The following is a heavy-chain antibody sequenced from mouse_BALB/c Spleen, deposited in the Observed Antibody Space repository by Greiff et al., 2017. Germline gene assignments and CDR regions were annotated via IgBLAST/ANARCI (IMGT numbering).Heavy chain of an antibody. CDR3: ARDAGNRGYYFDY. V-gene: IGHV2-6-7*01. Sequence: QVQLQQSGPGLVAPSQSLSITCTVSGFSLTGYGVNWVRQPPGKGLEWLGMIWGDGSTDYNSALKSRLSISKDNSKSQVFLKMNSLQTDDTARYYCARDAGNRGYYFDYWGQGTTLTVSS. CDR2: IWGDGST. J-gene: IGHJ2*01. D-gene: IGHD2-1*01. CDR1: GFSLTGYG.